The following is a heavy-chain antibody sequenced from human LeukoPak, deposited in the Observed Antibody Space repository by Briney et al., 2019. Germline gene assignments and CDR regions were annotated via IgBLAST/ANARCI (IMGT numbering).Heavy chain of an antibody. D-gene: IGHD6-19*01. CDR1: GFTFSSYW. CDR3: ARDSVAVGGGAFDI. J-gene: IGHJ3*02. Sequence: PGGSLRLSCAASGFTFSSYWMSWVRQAPGKGLEWVANIKQDGGEIYYVDSVTGRFTISRDNAKNSLYLQMNSLRAEDTAVYYCARDSVAVGGGAFDIWGQGTMVTVSS. V-gene: IGHV3-7*01. CDR2: IKQDGGEI.